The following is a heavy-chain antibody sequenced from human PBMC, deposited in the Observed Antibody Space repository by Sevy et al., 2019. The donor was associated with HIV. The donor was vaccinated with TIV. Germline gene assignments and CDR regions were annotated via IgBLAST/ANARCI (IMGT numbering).Heavy chain of an antibody. Sequence: ASVKVSCKASGYTFTGYYMHWVRQAHGQGLEWMGWINPNSGGTNYAQKFQGRVTMTRDTSISTAYMELSRLRSDDTAVYYCARDDRPIYGYGYWGQGTLVTVSS. CDR1: GYTFTGYY. J-gene: IGHJ4*02. V-gene: IGHV1-2*02. CDR3: ARDDRPIYGYGY. D-gene: IGHD5-18*01. CDR2: INPNSGGT.